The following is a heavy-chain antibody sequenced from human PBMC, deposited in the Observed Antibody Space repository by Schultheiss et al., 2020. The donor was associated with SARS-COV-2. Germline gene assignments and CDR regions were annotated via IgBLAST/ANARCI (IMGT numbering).Heavy chain of an antibody. J-gene: IGHJ1*01. CDR2: ISYDGSNK. D-gene: IGHD6-19*01. V-gene: IGHV3-30*03. CDR3: ARIAVAGLGYFQH. CDR1: GFTFSSYG. Sequence: GESLKISCAASGFTFSSYGMHWVRQAPGKGLEWVAVISYDGSNKYYADSVKGRFTISRDNSKNTLYLQMNSLRAEDTALYHCARIAVAGLGYFQHWGQGTLVTVSS.